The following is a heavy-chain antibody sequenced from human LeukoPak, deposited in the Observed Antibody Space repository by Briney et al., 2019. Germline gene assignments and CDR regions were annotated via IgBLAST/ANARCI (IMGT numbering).Heavy chain of an antibody. J-gene: IGHJ3*02. CDR1: GGSISSYY. D-gene: IGHD3-10*01. Sequence: SETLSLTCTVSGGSISSYYWSWIRQPAGKGLEWIGRIYTSGSTNYNPSLKSRVTISVDTSKNQFSLKLSSVTAADTAVYYCARGGDLLLWFGELFSAFDIWGQGTMVTVSS. CDR3: ARGGDLLLWFGELFSAFDI. CDR2: IYTSGST. V-gene: IGHV4-4*07.